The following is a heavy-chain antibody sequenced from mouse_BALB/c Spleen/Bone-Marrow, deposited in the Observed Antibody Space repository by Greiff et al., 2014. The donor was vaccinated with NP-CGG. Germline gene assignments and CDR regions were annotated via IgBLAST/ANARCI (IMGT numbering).Heavy chain of an antibody. Sequence: VQLQQPGAELVKPGASVKLPCTASGFNIKDTYMHWVKQRPEQGLEWIGRIDPANGNTKYDPKFQGKATTTADTSSNTAYLQLSSLTSEDTAVYYCARYYYGSSYFDYWGQGTTLTVSS. V-gene: IGHV14-3*02. CDR1: GFNIKDTY. J-gene: IGHJ2*01. CDR2: IDPANGNT. D-gene: IGHD1-1*01. CDR3: ARYYYGSSYFDY.